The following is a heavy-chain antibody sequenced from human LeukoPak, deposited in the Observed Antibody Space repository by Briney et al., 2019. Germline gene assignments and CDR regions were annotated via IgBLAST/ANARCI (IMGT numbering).Heavy chain of an antibody. J-gene: IGHJ4*02. CDR1: RYTLLRYD. Sequence: ASVTVSRQASRYTLLRYDINWVRAAAGHGLAWMGWMNPNPGRTGYAQKFQGRITMTRDTSINTAYMELTNLRSEDTAIYYCARLSQTPDYYSLGGYYYLGYWGQGTPVTVSS. CDR2: MNPNPGRT. V-gene: IGHV1-8*01. D-gene: IGHD3-10*01. CDR3: ARLSQTPDYYSLGGYYYLGY.